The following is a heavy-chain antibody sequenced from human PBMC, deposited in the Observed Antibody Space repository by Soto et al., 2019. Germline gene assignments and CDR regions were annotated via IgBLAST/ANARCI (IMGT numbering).Heavy chain of an antibody. V-gene: IGHV4-31*03. D-gene: IGHD3-10*01. CDR1: GGSISSGGYY. CDR2: IYYSGST. CDR3: ARELRFGEDYYGMDV. J-gene: IGHJ6*02. Sequence: SEPLSLTCTVSGGSISSGGYYWSWIRQHPGKGLEWIGYIYYSGSTYYNPSLKSRVTISVDTSKNQFSLKLSSVTAADTAVYYCARELRFGEDYYGMDVWGQGTTVTVSS.